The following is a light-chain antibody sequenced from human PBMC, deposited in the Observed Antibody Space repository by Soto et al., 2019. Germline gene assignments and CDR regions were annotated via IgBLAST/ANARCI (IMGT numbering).Light chain of an antibody. V-gene: IGKV1-5*03. J-gene: IGKJ4*01. CDR1: QSISTW. CDR3: QQYNSYSPLT. Sequence: DIQMTQSPSNLSASVGDRVTITSRASQSISTWLAWYQQKPGKAPKLLIYKASGLESGVPSRFSGSGSGTEYTLTISSLQPDEFATYYGQQYNSYSPLTFGGGTKVDIK. CDR2: KAS.